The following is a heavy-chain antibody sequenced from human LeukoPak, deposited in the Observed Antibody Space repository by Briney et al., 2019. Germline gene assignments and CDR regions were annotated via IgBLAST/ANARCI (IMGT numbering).Heavy chain of an antibody. CDR2: IIPIFGTA. CDR3: ARARGYNGNRLNYYYMDV. V-gene: IGHV1-69*05. Sequence: SVKVSCKASGGTFSSYAISWVRQAPGQGLEWMGGIIPIFGTANYAQKFQGRVTITTDESTSTAYMELSSLRSEDTAVYYCARARGYNGNRLNYYYMDVWGKGTTVTVSS. CDR1: GGTFSSYA. D-gene: IGHD1-1*01. J-gene: IGHJ6*03.